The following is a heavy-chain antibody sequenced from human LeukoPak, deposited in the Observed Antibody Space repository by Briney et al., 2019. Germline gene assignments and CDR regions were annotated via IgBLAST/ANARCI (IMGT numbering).Heavy chain of an antibody. CDR3: ATDILTDVYYYYYMDV. V-gene: IGHV3-7*01. J-gene: IGHJ6*03. D-gene: IGHD3-9*01. Sequence: GGSLRLSCAASGFTFSSYEMNWVRQAPGKGLEWVANIKQDGSEKYYVDSVKGRFTISRDNAKNSLYLQMNSLRAEDTAVYYCATDILTDVYYYYYMDVWGKGTTVTVSS. CDR1: GFTFSSYE. CDR2: IKQDGSEK.